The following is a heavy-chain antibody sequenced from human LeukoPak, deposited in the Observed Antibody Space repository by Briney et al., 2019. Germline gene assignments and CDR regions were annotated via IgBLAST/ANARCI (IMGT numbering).Heavy chain of an antibody. V-gene: IGHV3-21*01. J-gene: IGHJ3*02. CDR3: ARVKSQLSNRLAYDAFDI. D-gene: IGHD2-2*01. Sequence: PGGSLRLSCAASGFTFSSYSMNWVRLAPGNGLEWVSSISSSSSYIYYADSVKGRFTISRDNAKNSLYLQMNSLRAEDTAVYYCARVKSQLSNRLAYDAFDIWGQGTMVTVSS. CDR2: ISSSSSYI. CDR1: GFTFSSYS.